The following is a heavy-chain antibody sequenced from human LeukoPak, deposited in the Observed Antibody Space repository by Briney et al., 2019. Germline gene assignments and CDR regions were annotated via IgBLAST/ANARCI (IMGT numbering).Heavy chain of an antibody. CDR1: GYTLTELS. V-gene: IGHV1-24*01. CDR2: FDPEDGET. D-gene: IGHD6-13*01. Sequence: GASVKVSCKVSGYTLTELSMHWVRQAPGNGLEWRGGFDPEDGETIYAQKFQGRVTMTEDTSTDTAYMELSSLRSEDTAVYYCATVAGTPLWYFDYWGQGTLVTVSS. J-gene: IGHJ4*02. CDR3: ATVAGTPLWYFDY.